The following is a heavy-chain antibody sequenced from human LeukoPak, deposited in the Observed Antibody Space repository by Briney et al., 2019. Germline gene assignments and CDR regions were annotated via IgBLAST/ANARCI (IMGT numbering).Heavy chain of an antibody. CDR1: GGTFSSYA. V-gene: IGHV1-8*02. CDR3: ARVYYDSSGYYYYYYGMDV. J-gene: IGHJ6*02. CDR2: MNPNSGNT. Sequence: ASVKVSCKASGGTFSSYAISWVRQAPGQGLEWMGWMNPNSGNTGYAQKFQGRVTMTRNTSISTAYMELSSLRSEDTAVYYCARVYYDSSGYYYYYYGMDVWGQGTTVTVSS. D-gene: IGHD3-22*01.